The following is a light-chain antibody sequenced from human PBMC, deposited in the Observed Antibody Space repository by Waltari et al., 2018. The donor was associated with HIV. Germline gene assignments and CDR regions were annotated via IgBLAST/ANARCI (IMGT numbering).Light chain of an antibody. Sequence: QSALTQPRSVSGSPGQSATIPRTGTSSDVGGYNYVSWYQQQPGKAPKFMIYDVNKRPSGVPDRFSGSKSGNTASLTISGLQAEDEADYYCCSYADNYPVVFGGGTKLTVL. J-gene: IGLJ2*01. V-gene: IGLV2-11*01. CDR3: CSYADNYPVV. CDR1: SSDVGGYNY. CDR2: DVN.